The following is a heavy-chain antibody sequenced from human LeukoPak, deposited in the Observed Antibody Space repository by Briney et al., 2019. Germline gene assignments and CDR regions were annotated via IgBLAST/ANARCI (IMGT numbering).Heavy chain of an antibody. CDR3: ARGYDFWSAYYPGY. Sequence: GGSLRLSCAASGFTFSSYAMSWVRQAPGKGLEWVSAISGSGGSTYYADSVKGRFTISRDNSKNTLYLQMNSLRAEDTAVYYCARGYDFWSAYYPGYWGQGTLVTVSS. J-gene: IGHJ4*02. D-gene: IGHD3-3*01. V-gene: IGHV3-23*01. CDR2: ISGSGGST. CDR1: GFTFSSYA.